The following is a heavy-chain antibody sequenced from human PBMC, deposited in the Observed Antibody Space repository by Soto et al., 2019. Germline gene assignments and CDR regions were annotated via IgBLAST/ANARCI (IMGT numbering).Heavy chain of an antibody. CDR1: GGSISSYY. CDR2: IYYSGST. CDR3: ARTSRRVAARYYYYMDV. J-gene: IGHJ6*03. V-gene: IGHV4-59*08. Sequence: SETLSLTCTVSGGSISSYYWSWIRQPPGKGLEWIGYIYYSGSTNYNPSLKSRVTISVDTSKNQFSLKLSSVTAADTAVYYCARTSRRVAARYYYYMDVWGKGTTVTVSS. D-gene: IGHD6-6*01.